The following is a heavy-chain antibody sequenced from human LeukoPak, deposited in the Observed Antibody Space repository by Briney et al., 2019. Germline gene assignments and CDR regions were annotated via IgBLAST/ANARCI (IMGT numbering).Heavy chain of an antibody. Sequence: ASVKVSCKASGYTFTGYYMHWVRQAPGQGLEWMGWINPNSGGTNYAQKFQGRVTMTRDTSISTAYMELSRLTSDDTAVYYCARDLGPEVVASIPWGQGTLVTVSP. CDR1: GYTFTGYY. V-gene: IGHV1-2*02. J-gene: IGHJ5*02. CDR2: INPNSGGT. D-gene: IGHD3-22*01. CDR3: ARDLGPEVVASIP.